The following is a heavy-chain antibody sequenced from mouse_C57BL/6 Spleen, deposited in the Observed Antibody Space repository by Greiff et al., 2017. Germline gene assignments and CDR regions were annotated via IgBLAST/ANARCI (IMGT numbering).Heavy chain of an antibody. CDR3: ARSTSRAMDY. CDR2: IYPGDGDT. V-gene: IGHV1-82*01. J-gene: IGHJ4*01. D-gene: IGHD2-1*01. Sequence: QVQLQQSGPELVKPGASVKISCKASGYAFSSSWMNWVKQRPGKGLEWIGRIYPGDGDTNYNGKFKGKATLTADKSSITAYMQLSSLTSDDSAVYFCARSTSRAMDYWGQGTSVTVSS. CDR1: GYAFSSSW.